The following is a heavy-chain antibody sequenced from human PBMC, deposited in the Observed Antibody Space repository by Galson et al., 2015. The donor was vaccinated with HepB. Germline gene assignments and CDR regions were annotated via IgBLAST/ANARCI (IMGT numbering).Heavy chain of an antibody. D-gene: IGHD2-2*02. CDR3: AREVEEQPIYAYFDY. CDR2: TYYRSKWSN. V-gene: IGHV6-1*01. J-gene: IGHJ4*02. CDR1: GDSVSSNSAA. Sequence: AISGDSVSSNSAAWNCIRQSPSRGLEWLGRTYYRSKWSNDYAVSVKSRITINPDTSKNQFSLQLNSVTPEDTAVCYCAREVEEQPIYAYFDYWGQGTLVTVSS.